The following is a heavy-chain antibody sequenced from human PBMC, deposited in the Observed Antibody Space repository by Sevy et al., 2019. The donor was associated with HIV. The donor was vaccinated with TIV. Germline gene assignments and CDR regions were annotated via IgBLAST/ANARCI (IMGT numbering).Heavy chain of an antibody. D-gene: IGHD3-3*01. CDR2: ISGSGGST. J-gene: IGHJ6*03. CDR3: AREVVLRFLEWLNTYYYYYMDV. CDR1: GFTFSSYA. Sequence: GGSLRLSCAASGFTFSSYAMSWVRQAPGKGLEWVSAISGSGGSTYYADSVKGRFTISRDNSKNTLYLQMNSLRAEDTAVYYCAREVVLRFLEWLNTYYYYYMDVWGKGTTVTVSS. V-gene: IGHV3-23*01.